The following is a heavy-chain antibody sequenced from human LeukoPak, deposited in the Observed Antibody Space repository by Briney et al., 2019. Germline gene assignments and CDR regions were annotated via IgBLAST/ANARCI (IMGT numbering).Heavy chain of an antibody. Sequence: SETLSLTCTVSGESITNSNYYWGWIRQPPGKGLEWIGSIYHSGSTFYNPSLKSRGTISVDTSKSQFSLKLTSVTAADTAVYLCARAPYRSSWYWGYYFDYWGQGALVTVSS. J-gene: IGHJ4*02. V-gene: IGHV4-39*07. D-gene: IGHD6-13*01. CDR1: GESITNSNYY. CDR3: ARAPYRSSWYWGYYFDY. CDR2: IYHSGST.